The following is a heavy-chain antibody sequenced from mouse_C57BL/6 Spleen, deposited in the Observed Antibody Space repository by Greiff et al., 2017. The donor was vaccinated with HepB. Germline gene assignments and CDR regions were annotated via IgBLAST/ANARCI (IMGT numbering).Heavy chain of an antibody. D-gene: IGHD1-1*01. J-gene: IGHJ4*01. CDR3: AKDVTTVVAPHYYAMDY. V-gene: IGHV2-5*01. Sequence: QVQLQQSGPGLVQPSQSLSITCTVSGFSLTSYGVHWVRQSPGKGLEWLGVIWRGGSTDYNAAFMSRLSITKDNSKSQVFFKMNSLQADDTAIYYCAKDVTTVVAPHYYAMDYWGQGTSVTVSS. CDR2: IWRGGST. CDR1: GFSLTSYG.